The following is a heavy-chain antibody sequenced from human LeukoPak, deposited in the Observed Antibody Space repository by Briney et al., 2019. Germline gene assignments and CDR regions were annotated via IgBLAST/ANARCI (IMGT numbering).Heavy chain of an antibody. CDR3: AKDGVDYGGTTFDY. CDR2: IYSGGST. J-gene: IGHJ4*02. Sequence: GGSLRLSCAASGFTVSSSFMSWVRQAPGKGLEWVSVIYSGGSTYYADSVKGRFTISRDNSKNTLYLQMNSLRADDTAVYYCAKDGVDYGGTTFDYWGQGTLVTVSS. D-gene: IGHD4-23*01. V-gene: IGHV3-53*01. CDR1: GFTVSSSF.